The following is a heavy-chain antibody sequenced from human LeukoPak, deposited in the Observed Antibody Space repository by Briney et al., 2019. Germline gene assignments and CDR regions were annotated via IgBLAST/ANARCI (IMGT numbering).Heavy chain of an antibody. V-gene: IGHV4-39*07. CDR3: ASPGEDCSSTSCYNYYYGMDV. CDR1: GGSISSGSHY. CDR2: IYYSGST. D-gene: IGHD2-2*02. J-gene: IGHJ6*02. Sequence: SETLSLTCTVSGGSISSGSHYWGWIRQPPGKGLEWIGSIYYSGSTYYNPSLKSRVTISVDTSKNQFSLKLGSVTAADTAVYYCASPGEDCSSTSCYNYYYGMDVWGQGTTVTVSS.